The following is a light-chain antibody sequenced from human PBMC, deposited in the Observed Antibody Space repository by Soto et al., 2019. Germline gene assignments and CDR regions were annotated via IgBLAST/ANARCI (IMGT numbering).Light chain of an antibody. CDR2: AAS. CDR3: QQTYSDMWT. V-gene: IGKV1-39*01. J-gene: IGKJ1*01. CDR1: QSIGNY. Sequence: DIQMTQSPASLSASVGDRVTIVCRASQSIGNYLNWYQLKPGEAPKFLVYAASSLQSGVPARFSGGGSGTVFTLTLSSLQPEDFATYYCQQTYSDMWTFGQGTRVDI.